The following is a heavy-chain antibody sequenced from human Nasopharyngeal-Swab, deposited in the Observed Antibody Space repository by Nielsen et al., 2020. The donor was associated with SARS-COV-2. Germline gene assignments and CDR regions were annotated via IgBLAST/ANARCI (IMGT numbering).Heavy chain of an antibody. CDR2: IYYSGST. V-gene: IGHV4-61*08. CDR1: GGSISSGDYY. CDR3: AGWSSSGYYYRDY. D-gene: IGHD3-22*01. Sequence: SETLSLTCTVSGGSISSGDYYWSWIRQPPGKGLEWIGYIYYSGSTNYNPSLKSRVTISVDTSKNQFSLKLSSVTAADTAVYYCAGWSSSGYYYRDYWGQGTLVTVSS. J-gene: IGHJ4*02.